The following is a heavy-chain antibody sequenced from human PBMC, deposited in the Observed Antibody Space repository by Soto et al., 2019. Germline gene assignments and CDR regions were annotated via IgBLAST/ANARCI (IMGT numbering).Heavy chain of an antibody. CDR3: AKDRYYYDSSGYPAPGAFDI. J-gene: IGHJ3*02. V-gene: IGHV3-23*01. Sequence: PGGSLRLSCAASGFTFSSYAMSWVRQAPGKGLEWFSAISGSGGSTYYADSVKGRFTISRDNSKNTLYLQMNSLRAEDTAVYYCAKDRYYYDSSGYPAPGAFDIWGQGTMVTVSS. CDR2: ISGSGGST. CDR1: GFTFSSYA. D-gene: IGHD3-22*01.